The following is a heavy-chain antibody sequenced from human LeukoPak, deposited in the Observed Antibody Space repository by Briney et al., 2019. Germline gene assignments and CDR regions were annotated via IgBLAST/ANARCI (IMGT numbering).Heavy chain of an antibody. CDR3: ARETIPILASNHYFDN. V-gene: IGHV1-69*05. CDR1: EDMFSNFT. J-gene: IGHJ4*02. CDR2: IIPFFGTT. D-gene: IGHD3-3*01. Sequence: GASVKVSCKSYEDMFSNFTISWVRQAPGQGLEWMGRIIPFFGTTNYAQKFQGRVSITTDGSTSTAYMELSSLTSEDTAVYYCARETIPILASNHYFDNWGQGTLVTVSS.